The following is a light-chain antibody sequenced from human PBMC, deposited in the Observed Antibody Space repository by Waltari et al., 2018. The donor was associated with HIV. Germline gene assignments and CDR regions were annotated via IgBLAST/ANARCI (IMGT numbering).Light chain of an antibody. J-gene: IGLJ2*01. V-gene: IGLV1-47*02. CDR3: AAWDDSLGDGF. CDR2: NSD. Sequence: QSVLTQPPSASGTPGQSVTISCSGSTSNIENNYVSWYQQVPGAAPKLLIYNSDQRPAGVPDRFSGSKSGSSASLAISGLRSEDEAHYYCAAWDDSLGDGFFGIGTKLTVL. CDR1: TSNIENNY.